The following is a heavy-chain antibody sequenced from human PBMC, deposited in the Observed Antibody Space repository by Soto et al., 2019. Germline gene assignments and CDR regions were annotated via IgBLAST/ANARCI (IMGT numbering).Heavy chain of an antibody. J-gene: IGHJ6*02. V-gene: IGHV4-59*01. D-gene: IGHD3-10*01. Sequence: SETLSLTCTVSGGSISRYYWSWIRQPPGKGLESLGYIFYTGSTNYNPSLKSRVTMSVDTSENRVSLELRSVTAADTAVYYCAREGYYYGSGSPKVLYYYYGMDVWGQGTTVTVSS. CDR3: AREGYYYGSGSPKVLYYYYGMDV. CDR1: GGSISRYY. CDR2: IFYTGST.